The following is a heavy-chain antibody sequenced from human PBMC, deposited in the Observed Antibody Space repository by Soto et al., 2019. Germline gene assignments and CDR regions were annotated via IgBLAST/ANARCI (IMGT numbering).Heavy chain of an antibody. CDR2: IYWDDDK. Sequence: QITLKESGPPLVKPTQTLTLTCTFSGFSLSTSGVGVGWIRQPPGKALEWLALIYWDDDKRYSPSLKSRLTITKDTSKNQVVLTMTNMDPVDTATYYCAHRPLLPDAYGDYERPHNWFDPWGQGTLVTVSS. D-gene: IGHD4-17*01. V-gene: IGHV2-5*02. CDR3: AHRPLLPDAYGDYERPHNWFDP. CDR1: GFSLSTSGVG. J-gene: IGHJ5*02.